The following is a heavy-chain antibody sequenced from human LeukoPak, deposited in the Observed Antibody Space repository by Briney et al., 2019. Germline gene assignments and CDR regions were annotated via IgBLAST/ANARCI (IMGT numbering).Heavy chain of an antibody. CDR1: GFTFSSYD. J-gene: IGHJ3*02. D-gene: IGHD3-22*01. CDR3: ARAHCYDSSATDAFDI. CDR2: IGTAGDT. Sequence: GGSLRLSCAASGFTFSSYDMHWVRQATGKGLEWVSAIGTAGDTYYPGSVKGRFTISRENAKNSLYLQMNSLRAGDTAVYYCARAHCYDSSATDAFDIWGQGTMVTVSS. V-gene: IGHV3-13*01.